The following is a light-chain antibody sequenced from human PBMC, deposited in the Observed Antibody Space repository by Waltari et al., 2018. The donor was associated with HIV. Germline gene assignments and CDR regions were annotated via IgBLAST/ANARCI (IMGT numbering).Light chain of an antibody. V-gene: IGKV1-39*01. CDR1: QSISSY. CDR3: QQTYTTPRT. Sequence: DIQMTQSPSSLSASVGDRVTIPCRASQSISSYLNWYQQKPGKAPKLLIYAASNVQSGVPSRFSGSGSETDFTLTISSLQPEDFATYYCQQTYTTPRTFGQGTKVEIK. CDR2: AAS. J-gene: IGKJ1*01.